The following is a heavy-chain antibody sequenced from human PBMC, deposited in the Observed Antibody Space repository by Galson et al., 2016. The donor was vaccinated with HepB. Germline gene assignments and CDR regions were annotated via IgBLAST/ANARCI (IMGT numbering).Heavy chain of an antibody. CDR3: AKISRRGWWYFDQ. Sequence: ETLFPTCTVAGGSISNYYCSGIRQPPGKVLEWIGYSYYAGSANYNPSLNSRVTISVDKSKNQFALKLNSVSAADTAVYYCAKISRRGWWYFDQWGQGTLVTVSS. J-gene: IGHJ4*02. D-gene: IGHD6-19*01. CDR2: SYYAGSA. V-gene: IGHV4-59*01. CDR1: GGSISNYY.